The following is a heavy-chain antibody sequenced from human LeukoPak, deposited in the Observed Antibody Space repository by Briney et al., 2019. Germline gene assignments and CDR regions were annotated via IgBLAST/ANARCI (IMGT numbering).Heavy chain of an antibody. D-gene: IGHD5-18*01. CDR3: AKFGAWEDTAMVRAFDI. Sequence: PGGSLRLSCAASGFTFSSYAMSWVRQAPGKGLEWVPAISGSGGSTYYADSVKGRFTISRDNSKNTLYLQMNSLRAEDTAVYYCAKFGAWEDTAMVRAFDIWGQGTMVTVSS. CDR1: GFTFSSYA. V-gene: IGHV3-23*01. J-gene: IGHJ3*02. CDR2: ISGSGGST.